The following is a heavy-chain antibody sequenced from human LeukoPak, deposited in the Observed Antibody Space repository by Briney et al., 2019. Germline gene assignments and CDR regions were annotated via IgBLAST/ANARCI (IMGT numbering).Heavy chain of an antibody. CDR2: IRYDGSYK. CDR3: AKGRGWEASYYYYYMDV. V-gene: IGHV3-30*02. J-gene: IGHJ6*03. Sequence: GGSLRLSCAASGFTFSSYVMHWVRQAPGKGLEWVAFIRYDGSYKYYADSVKGRFTISRDNSKNTLYLQMNSLRAEDTAVYYCAKGRGWEASYYYYYMDVWGKGTTVTISS. CDR1: GFTFSSYV. D-gene: IGHD1-26*01.